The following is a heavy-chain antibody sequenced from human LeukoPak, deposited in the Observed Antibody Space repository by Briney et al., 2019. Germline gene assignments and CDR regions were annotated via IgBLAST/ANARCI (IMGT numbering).Heavy chain of an antibody. V-gene: IGHV1-69-2*01. CDR3: ATWDVNLVVPAGYFDY. D-gene: IGHD2-2*01. CDR2: VDPEDGET. CDR1: GYTFTDYY. J-gene: IGHJ4*02. Sequence: ASVKVSCKVSGYTFTDYYMHWVQQAPGKGLEWMGLVDPEDGETIYAEKFQGRVTITADTSTDTAYMELSSLRSEDTAVYYCATWDVNLVVPAGYFDYWGQGTLVTVSS.